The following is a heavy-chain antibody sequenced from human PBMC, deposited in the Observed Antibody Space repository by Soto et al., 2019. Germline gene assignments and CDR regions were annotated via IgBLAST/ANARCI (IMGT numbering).Heavy chain of an antibody. CDR1: GFTFSHAW. J-gene: IGHJ4*02. CDR2: IKSISDGETT. CDR3: TRRIAVAGSYYFDY. Sequence: LLVESGGGFVQPGGSLRLSCVASGFTFSHAWMDWVRHAPGKGLEWVGRIKSISDGETTNYAASVAGRFTISRDDSKNTLFLHVNSLKTEDTGVYYGTRRIAVAGSYYFDYWGQGTLVTVSS. V-gene: IGHV3-15*07. D-gene: IGHD6-19*01.